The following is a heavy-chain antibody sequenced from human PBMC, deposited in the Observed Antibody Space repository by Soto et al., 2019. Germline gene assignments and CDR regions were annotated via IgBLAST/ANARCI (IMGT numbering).Heavy chain of an antibody. Sequence: EVQLVESGGDLVPPGGSLRLSCVASGFNFSNYWMTWARQAPGKGLERVANINQHGTEKSYVDSGEGRFSISRDNAYHSVYLQMNSLRAEDTAIYYCATDILDYWGQGASVTVSS. CDR2: INQHGTEK. CDR3: ATDILDY. V-gene: IGHV3-7*05. CDR1: GFNFSNYW. J-gene: IGHJ4*02.